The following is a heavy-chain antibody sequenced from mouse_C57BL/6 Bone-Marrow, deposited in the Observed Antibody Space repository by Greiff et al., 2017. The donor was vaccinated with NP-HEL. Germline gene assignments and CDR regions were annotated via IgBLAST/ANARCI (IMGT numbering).Heavy chain of an antibody. CDR3: ARFSYYYGSGYYFDY. D-gene: IGHD1-1*01. CDR2: INPNNGGT. Sequence: VQLQQSGPELVKPGASVKISCKASGYTFTDYYMNWVKQSHGKSLEWIGDINPNNGGTSYNQKFKGKATLTVDKSSSTAYMELRSLTSEDSAVYYCARFSYYYGSGYYFDYWGQGTTLTVSS. J-gene: IGHJ2*01. CDR1: GYTFTDYY. V-gene: IGHV1-26*01.